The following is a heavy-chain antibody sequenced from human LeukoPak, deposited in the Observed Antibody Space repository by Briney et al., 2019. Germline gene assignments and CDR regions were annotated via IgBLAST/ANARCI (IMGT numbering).Heavy chain of an antibody. V-gene: IGHV1-2*02. D-gene: IGHD2-2*01. CDR3: ARDTIVVVPAASFDY. J-gene: IGHJ4*02. Sequence: AASVKVPCKASGYTFTGYYMHWVRQAPGQGLEWMGWINPNSGGTNYVQKFQGRVTMTRDTSISTAYMELSRLRSDDTAVYYCARDTIVVVPAASFDYWGQGTLVTVSS. CDR1: GYTFTGYY. CDR2: INPNSGGT.